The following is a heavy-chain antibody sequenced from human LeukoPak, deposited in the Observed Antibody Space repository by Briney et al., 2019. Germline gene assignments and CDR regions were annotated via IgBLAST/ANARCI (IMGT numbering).Heavy chain of an antibody. CDR2: TYYRSKWGT. CDR1: GDSVSSNSAA. CDR3: ARGRSHYYGMDV. Sequence: SQTLSLTCAISGDSVSSNSAAWNWIRQSPSRGLEWLGRTYYRSKWGTDYALSVKSRITVSPDTSKNQFSLQLNSVTPEDTAVYYCARGRSHYYGMDVWGQGTTVTVSS. D-gene: IGHD4-17*01. V-gene: IGHV6-1*01. J-gene: IGHJ6*02.